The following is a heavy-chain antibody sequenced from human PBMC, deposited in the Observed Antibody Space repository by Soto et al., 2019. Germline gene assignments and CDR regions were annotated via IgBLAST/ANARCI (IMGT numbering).Heavy chain of an antibody. CDR1: GFTFNRNG. J-gene: IGHJ4*02. D-gene: IGHD2-2*01. V-gene: IGHV3-30*18. CDR2: ISYDGSNQ. Sequence: PGWCLSLSCAASGFTFNRNGMYWFRQLAGKRLEWFAVISYDGSNQYSADSVKGRFTISRDNSKNSLYMQMNRLRAEDTAVYYCEKDAMPKEYYFDYWGQGTLVTVSS. CDR3: EKDAMPKEYYFDY.